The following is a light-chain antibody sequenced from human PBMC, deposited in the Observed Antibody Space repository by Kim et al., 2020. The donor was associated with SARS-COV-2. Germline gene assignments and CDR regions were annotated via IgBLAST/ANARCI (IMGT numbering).Light chain of an antibody. V-gene: IGKV3-20*01. CDR2: GAS. J-gene: IGKJ4*01. CDR1: QSVSRTN. Sequence: EIVLTQSPGTLSLSPGERVTLSCRASQSVSRTNLAWYQQNPGQAPRLLISGASSRATGIPDRFSGSGSGTDFTLTISGLEPEDFAVYYCQQYGSSPLTFGGGTKVDIK. CDR3: QQYGSSPLT.